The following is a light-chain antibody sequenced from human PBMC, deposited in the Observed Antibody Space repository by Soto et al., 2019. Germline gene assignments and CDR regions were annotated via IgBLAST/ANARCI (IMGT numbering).Light chain of an antibody. CDR1: QSVSYRY. Sequence: EIFLTQSPAVLALSQWEIATLSCWASQSVSYRYLAWYQQKPGLAPRLLIYDASSRATGIPDRFSGSGSGTDFTLTISRLEPEDFAVYYCQQYGSSVTFGQGTRLEIK. J-gene: IGKJ5*01. CDR2: DAS. CDR3: QQYGSSVT. V-gene: IGKV3D-20*01.